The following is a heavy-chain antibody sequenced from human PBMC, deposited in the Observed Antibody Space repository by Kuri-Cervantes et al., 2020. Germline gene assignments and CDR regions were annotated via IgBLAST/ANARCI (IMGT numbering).Heavy chain of an antibody. V-gene: IGHV3-21*01. CDR3: ARVGYNWNEADAFDI. CDR2: ISSSSSYI. Sequence: GESLKISCAASGFTFSRYAMHWVRQAPGKGLEWVSSISSSSSYIYYADSVKGRFTISRDNAKNSLYLQMNSLRAEDTAVYYCARVGYNWNEADAFDIWGQGTMVTVSS. D-gene: IGHD1-1*01. J-gene: IGHJ3*02. CDR1: GFTFSRYA.